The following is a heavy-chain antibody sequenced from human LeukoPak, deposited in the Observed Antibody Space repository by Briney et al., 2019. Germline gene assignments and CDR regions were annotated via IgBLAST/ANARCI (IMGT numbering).Heavy chain of an antibody. V-gene: IGHV1-69*13. D-gene: IGHD1-26*01. CDR2: IIPIFGTA. J-gene: IGHJ4*02. Sequence: SVKVSCKASGGTFISYAISWVRQAPGQGLEWMGGIIPIFGTANYAQKFQGRVTITADESTSTAYMELSSLRSEGTAVYYCASHSGSYYGFFDYWGQGTLVTVSS. CDR3: ASHSGSYYGFFDY. CDR1: GGTFISYA.